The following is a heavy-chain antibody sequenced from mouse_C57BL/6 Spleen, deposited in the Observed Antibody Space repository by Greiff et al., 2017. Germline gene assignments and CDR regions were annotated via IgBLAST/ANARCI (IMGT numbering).Heavy chain of an antibody. Sequence: VQLQESGPELVKPGASVKISCKASGYAFSSSWMNWVKQRPGKGLEWVGRIYPGDGDTNYNVKFKGKATLTADKSSSTAYMQLSSLAAEDSAFYVCARELGEDYWGQGTSLTVSS. CDR1: GYAFSSSW. V-gene: IGHV1-82*01. CDR2: IYPGDGDT. CDR3: ARELGEDY. D-gene: IGHD2-13*01. J-gene: IGHJ2*02.